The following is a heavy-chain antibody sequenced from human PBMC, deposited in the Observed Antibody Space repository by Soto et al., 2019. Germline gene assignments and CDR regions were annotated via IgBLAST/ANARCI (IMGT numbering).Heavy chain of an antibody. J-gene: IGHJ3*01. D-gene: IGHD3-10*01. CDR1: RYSFLNYG. Sequence: GAAVPVSCKASRYSFLNYGIIRLRQAPGQRLEGMGWITEYIGNRNYPRKSEGKETTTKDTTPSTAYMELRSQRSDDPAVYLCARYDFGDLWCVFDFWGQGTMVTVSS. CDR2: ITEYIGNR. V-gene: IGHV1-18*04. CDR3: ARYDFGDLWCVFDF.